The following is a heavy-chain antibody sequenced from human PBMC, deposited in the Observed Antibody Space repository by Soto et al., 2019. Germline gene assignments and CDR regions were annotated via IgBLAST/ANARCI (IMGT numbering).Heavy chain of an antibody. CDR1: GFSLTTRGVG. J-gene: IGHJ4*02. CDR2: IYWDDDE. Sequence: QITLKESGPTLVKPTQTLTLTCTFSGFSLTTRGVGVGWIRQPPGKALEWLALIYWDDDEGYSPFLKSRLTXPXDXXKSQVVLTMTNMDPVDTAPYYCAHRPRGFSYYFDYWGQGTLVTVSS. V-gene: IGHV2-5*02. CDR3: AHRPRGFSYYFDY. D-gene: IGHD3-10*01.